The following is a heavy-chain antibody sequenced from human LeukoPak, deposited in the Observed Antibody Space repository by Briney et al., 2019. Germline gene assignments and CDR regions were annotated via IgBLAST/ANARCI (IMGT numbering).Heavy chain of an antibody. V-gene: IGHV3-9*03. Sequence: PGGSLRLSCAASGFTFDDYAMHWVRQAPGKGLEWVSGISWNSGSIGYADSVKGRFTISRDNAKNSLYLQMNSLRAEDMALYYCAKDIRGYWGYYYMDVWGKGTTVTVSS. CDR2: ISWNSGSI. CDR3: AKDIRGYWGYYYMDV. D-gene: IGHD2-8*02. CDR1: GFTFDDYA. J-gene: IGHJ6*03.